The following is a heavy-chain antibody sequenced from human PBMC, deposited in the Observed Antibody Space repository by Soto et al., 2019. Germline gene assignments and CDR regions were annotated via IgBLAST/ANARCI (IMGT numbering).Heavy chain of an antibody. Sequence: PGGAQRPSCTASGFTFRSYCMHWVRQAPGKGLGWVAVISYDGSNKYYADSVKGRFTISRDNSKNTLYLQMNSLRAEDTAVYYCAKDRSPNYIWGSYRSTFDYWGQGTLVTVSS. CDR1: GFTFRSYC. CDR2: ISYDGSNK. V-gene: IGHV3-30*18. D-gene: IGHD3-16*02. CDR3: AKDRSPNYIWGSYRSTFDY. J-gene: IGHJ4*02.